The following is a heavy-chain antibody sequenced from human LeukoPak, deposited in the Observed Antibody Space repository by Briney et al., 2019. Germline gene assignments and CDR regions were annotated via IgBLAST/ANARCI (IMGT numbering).Heavy chain of an antibody. CDR3: ARRRATFDY. V-gene: IGHV4-59*08. CDR1: GGSISSYY. CDR2: IYYSGST. Sequence: SETLSLTCTVSGGSISSYYWSWIRQPPGKGLEWIGYIYYSGSTNYNPSLKSRVTISVDTSKNQFSLKLGSVTAADTAVYYCARRRATFDYWGQGTLVTVSS. D-gene: IGHD1-1*01. J-gene: IGHJ4*02.